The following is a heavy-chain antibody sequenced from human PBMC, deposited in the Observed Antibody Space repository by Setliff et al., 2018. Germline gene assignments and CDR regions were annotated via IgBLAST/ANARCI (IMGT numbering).Heavy chain of an antibody. J-gene: IGHJ4*02. Sequence: GASVKVSCKASGGTFRSYGISWVRQAPGQGLEWMGWINPNSGGTNHAQKFQGRVTITRDTSNSTDYMDLSRLTSDDTAVYYCARGSVEYSRGWYYFDYWAQGTLVTVSS. CDR1: GGTFRSYG. D-gene: IGHD6-19*01. V-gene: IGHV1-2*02. CDR3: ARGSVEYSRGWYYFDY. CDR2: INPNSGGT.